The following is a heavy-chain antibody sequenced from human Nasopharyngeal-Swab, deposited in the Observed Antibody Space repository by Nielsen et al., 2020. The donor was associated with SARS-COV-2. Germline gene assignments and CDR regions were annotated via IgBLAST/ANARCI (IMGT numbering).Heavy chain of an antibody. D-gene: IGHD2-21*01. CDR2: INHGGST. J-gene: IGHJ6*02. Sequence: RQMPGTGLEWIGEINHGGSTNYNPSLKSRFTISLDTSKNQFSLNLSSVTAADTAVYYCARAGDIRYYYYGMDVWGQGTTVTSP. V-gene: IGHV4-34*01. CDR3: ARAGDIRYYYYGMDV.